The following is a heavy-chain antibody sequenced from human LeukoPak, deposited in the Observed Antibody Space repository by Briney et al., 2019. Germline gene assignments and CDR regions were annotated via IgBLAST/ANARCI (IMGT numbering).Heavy chain of an antibody. CDR2: IYPGDSDT. Sequence: GESLKISCKGYGYSFTTYWIGWVRQMPGKGLEWMGIIYPGDSDTRYSPSFQGQVTISADKSISTAYLQWSSLKASDTAMYYCATPGYSGSNAFDIWGQGTMVTVSS. J-gene: IGHJ3*02. V-gene: IGHV5-51*01. CDR3: ATPGYSGSNAFDI. D-gene: IGHD5-12*01. CDR1: GYSFTTYW.